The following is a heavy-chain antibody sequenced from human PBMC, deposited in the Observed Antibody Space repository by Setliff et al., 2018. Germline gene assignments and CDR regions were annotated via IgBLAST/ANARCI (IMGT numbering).Heavy chain of an antibody. CDR3: ARGRNVASRLLDS. J-gene: IGHJ4*02. Sequence: SETLSLTCAASGGTFTYYYWTWIRQSPAKGLEWIGEITHTGTTGSTKYNPSLKSRVTMSIDTSKNQFSLMVTSATAADTAVYYCARGRNVASRLLDSWGQGTLVTVSS. V-gene: IGHV4-34*01. CDR1: GGTFTYYY. CDR2: ITHTGTTGST. D-gene: IGHD6-6*01.